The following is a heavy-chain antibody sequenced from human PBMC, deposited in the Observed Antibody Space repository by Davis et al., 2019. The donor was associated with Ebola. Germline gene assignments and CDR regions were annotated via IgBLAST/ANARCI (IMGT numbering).Heavy chain of an antibody. CDR1: GFSLSSCS. CDR3: AATTQSAYNIGSGGC. J-gene: IGHJ4*02. D-gene: IGHD6-19*01. V-gene: IGHV3-48*02. CDR2: INSCGTV. Sequence: PGGSLRLSCAASGFSLSSCSMSWVRQAQGKGLEWVSSINSCGTVFTADSVKGRFAISRDSASNSLFLQMNSLRDEDTAVYYCAATTQSAYNIGSGGCWDQGTLVTVSS.